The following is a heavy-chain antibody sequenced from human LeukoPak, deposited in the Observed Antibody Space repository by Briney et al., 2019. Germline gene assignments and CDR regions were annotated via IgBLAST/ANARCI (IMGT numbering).Heavy chain of an antibody. J-gene: IGHJ5*02. Sequence: GASVKVSCKASGYTFTSYGISWVRQAPGQGLEWMGWISAYNGNTNYAQKLQGRVTMTTDTSTSTAYMELRSLRSDDTAVYYCARESYQWTYVWGSYPRGVWFDPWGQGTLVTVSS. CDR1: GYTFTSYG. CDR2: ISAYNGNT. V-gene: IGHV1-18*01. D-gene: IGHD3-16*01. CDR3: ARESYQWTYVWGSYPRGVWFDP.